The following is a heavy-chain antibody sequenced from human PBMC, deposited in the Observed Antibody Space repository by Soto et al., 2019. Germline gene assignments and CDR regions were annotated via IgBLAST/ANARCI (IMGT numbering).Heavy chain of an antibody. CDR3: ARQSSGWYNWFNP. CDR1: GGSISSSSYY. Sequence: QLQLQESGPGLVKPAETLSLTCSVSGGSISSSSYYWGWIRQPPGKGLVWIGSIYYRGSIYYNPSLKRRVTISVDTSKNQFSLKLSSVTAAETAVYYCARQSSGWYNWFNPWGQGTLVTVSS. CDR2: IYYRGSI. V-gene: IGHV4-39*01. D-gene: IGHD6-19*01. J-gene: IGHJ5*02.